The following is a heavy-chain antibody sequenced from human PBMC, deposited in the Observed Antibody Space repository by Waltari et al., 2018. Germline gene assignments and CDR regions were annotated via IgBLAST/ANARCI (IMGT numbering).Heavy chain of an antibody. Sequence: QVQLVQSGAEVKKPGASVKISCKTSEYTFASSYVHWVRQAPGQGLEWMGIINPSGGSTTYGQRFQGRVTMTRYTSTSTVYMELSSLKSEDTAVYYCATDTGALWMDVWGQGTTVTVSS. V-gene: IGHV1-46*01. CDR1: EYTFASSY. CDR3: ATDTGALWMDV. CDR2: INPSGGST. D-gene: IGHD2-21*01. J-gene: IGHJ6*02.